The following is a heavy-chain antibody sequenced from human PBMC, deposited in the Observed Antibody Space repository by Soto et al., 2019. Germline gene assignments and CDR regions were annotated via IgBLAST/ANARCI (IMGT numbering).Heavy chain of an antibody. J-gene: IGHJ4*02. CDR1: GDSVITNRW. V-gene: IGHV4-59*08. CDR2: IYYSGST. CDR3: ARLGGYYQAFDQ. Sequence: PSETLSLTCTVSGDSVITNRWWGWVLKPPGKGLEWIGYIYYSGSTTYNPSLKSRVTISVDTSKNQFSLKLNSVTAADTALYYCARLGGYYQAFDQWGQGSLVTVS. D-gene: IGHD3-22*01.